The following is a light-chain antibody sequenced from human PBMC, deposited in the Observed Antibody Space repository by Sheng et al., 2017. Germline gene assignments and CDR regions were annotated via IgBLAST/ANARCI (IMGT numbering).Light chain of an antibody. V-gene: IGLV1-36*01. CDR3: AAWDDSLSGPV. J-gene: IGLJ3*02. CDR2: FDN. Sequence: QSVLTQPPSVSEAPGQRVTISCSGGISNVGSNPVNWYHQFPGQAPKLLIYFDNLLPSGVSDRFSGSKSGTSASWPISGLQSDDEADYYCAAWDDSLSGPVFGGGTRLTVL. CDR1: ISNVGSNP.